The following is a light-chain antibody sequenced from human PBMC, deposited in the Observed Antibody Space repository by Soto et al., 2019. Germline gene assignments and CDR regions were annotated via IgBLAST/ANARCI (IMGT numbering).Light chain of an antibody. J-gene: IGLJ2*01. CDR2: EGT. V-gene: IGLV2-14*02. CDR3: SSYTSTSTVI. CDR1: SSDFGSYSV. Sequence: QSVLTQPASVSGSPGQSITISCTGTSSDFGSYSVVSWYQQHPGKAPKLLIYEGTKRPSGVSNRFSGSKSGNTASLTISGLQAEDEADYYCSSYTSTSTVIFGGGTSYRP.